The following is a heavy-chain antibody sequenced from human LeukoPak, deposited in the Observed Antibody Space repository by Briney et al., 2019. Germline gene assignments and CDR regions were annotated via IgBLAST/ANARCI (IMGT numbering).Heavy chain of an antibody. D-gene: IGHD3-10*01. J-gene: IGHJ4*02. Sequence: SETLSLTCAVYGGSFSGYYWSWIRQPPGEGLEWIGEINHSGSTNYNPSLKSRVTISVDTSKNQFSLKLSSVTAADTAVYYCARFRYGSGSYYTDYWGQGTLVTVSS. CDR3: ARFRYGSGSYYTDY. V-gene: IGHV4-34*01. CDR2: INHSGST. CDR1: GGSFSGYY.